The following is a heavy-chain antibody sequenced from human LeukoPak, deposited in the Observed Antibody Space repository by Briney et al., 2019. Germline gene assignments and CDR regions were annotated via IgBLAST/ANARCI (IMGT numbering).Heavy chain of an antibody. V-gene: IGHV3-53*01. Sequence: GGSLRLSCAASGFTVSSNYMSWVRQAPGKGLEWVSVIYSGGNTYYADSVKGRFTISRDNSKNTLYLQMNSLRAEDTAVYYCARSLFGVVSSYFDYWGQGTLVTVSS. CDR1: GFTVSSNY. J-gene: IGHJ4*02. D-gene: IGHD3-3*01. CDR2: IYSGGNT. CDR3: ARSLFGVVSSYFDY.